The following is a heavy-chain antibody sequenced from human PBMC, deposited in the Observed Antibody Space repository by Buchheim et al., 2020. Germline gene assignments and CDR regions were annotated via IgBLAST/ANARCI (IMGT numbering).Heavy chain of an antibody. V-gene: IGHV3-48*03. CDR2: ISSSGSTI. CDR3: ARALPDSSGWPIERYYFDY. Sequence: EVQLVESGGGLVQPGGSLRLSCAASGFTFSSYEMNWVRQAPGKGLEWVSYISSSGSTIYYADSVKGRFTISRDNAKNSLYLQMNSLRAEDTAVYYCARALPDSSGWPIERYYFDYWGQGTL. CDR1: GFTFSSYE. D-gene: IGHD6-19*01. J-gene: IGHJ4*02.